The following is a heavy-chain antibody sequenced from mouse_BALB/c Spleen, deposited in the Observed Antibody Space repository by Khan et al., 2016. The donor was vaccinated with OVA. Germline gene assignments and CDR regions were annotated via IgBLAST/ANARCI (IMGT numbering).Heavy chain of an antibody. J-gene: IGHJ3*01. Sequence: VQLQESGAELARPGASVKMSCKASGYTFTSYTIHWIKLRPGQGLEWIGYINPSNGYTNYNQKFRDKVTLTADKSSTTAYMQLSSLTSDDSAVYNCVRDGAYHRNDGWFAYWGQGTLVTVSA. D-gene: IGHD2-14*01. CDR2: INPSNGYT. CDR1: GYTFTSYT. V-gene: IGHV1-4*01. CDR3: VRDGAYHRNDGWFAY.